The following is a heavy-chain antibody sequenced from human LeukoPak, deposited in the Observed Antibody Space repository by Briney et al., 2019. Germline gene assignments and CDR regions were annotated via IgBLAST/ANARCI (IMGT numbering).Heavy chain of an antibody. Sequence: ASVKVSCKASGYTFTSYGISWVRQAPGQGLEWIGWISAYNGNTNYAQKLQGRVTMTTDTSTSTAYMELRSLRSGDTAVYYCARDFKTPHDALDIWGQGTMVTVSS. CDR2: ISAYNGNT. CDR1: GYTFTSYG. J-gene: IGHJ3*02. V-gene: IGHV1-18*01. CDR3: ARDFKTPHDALDI.